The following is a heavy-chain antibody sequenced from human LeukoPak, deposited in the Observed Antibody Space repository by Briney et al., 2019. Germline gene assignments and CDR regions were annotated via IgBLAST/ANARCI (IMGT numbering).Heavy chain of an antibody. CDR1: GGSISSSSYY. CDR2: IYYSGST. J-gene: IGHJ4*02. D-gene: IGHD4-17*01. CDR3: AIRYGDYVRYFDY. Sequence: SETLSLTCTVSGGSISSSSYYWGWLRQPPGKGLEWIGSIYYSGSTYYNPSLKSRVTISVDTSKNQFSLKLSSVTAADTAVYYCAIRYGDYVRYFDYWGQGTLVTVSS. V-gene: IGHV4-39*07.